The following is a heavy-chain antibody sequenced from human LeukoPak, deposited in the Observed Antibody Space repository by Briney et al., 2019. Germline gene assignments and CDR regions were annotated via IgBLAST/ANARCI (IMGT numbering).Heavy chain of an antibody. V-gene: IGHV1-69*05. CDR3: ARAQPIVPAAMGWFDP. CDR2: IIPIFGTA. J-gene: IGHJ5*02. CDR1: GGTFSSYA. D-gene: IGHD2-2*01. Sequence: GASVKVSCKASGGTFSSYAISWVRQAPGQGLEWMGGIIPIFGTANYAQKFQGRVTTTTDESTSTAYMELSSLRSEDTAVYYCARAQPIVPAAMGWFDPWGQGTLVTVSS.